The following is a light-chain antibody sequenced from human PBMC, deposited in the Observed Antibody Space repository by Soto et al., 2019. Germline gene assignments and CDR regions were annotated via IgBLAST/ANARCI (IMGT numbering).Light chain of an antibody. V-gene: IGKV3-20*01. CDR3: QQYRSSPMYT. CDR1: QSVSSSY. CDR2: GAS. Sequence: EIVLTQSPGTLSLSPGERATLSCRASQSVSSSYLAWYQQKPGQAPGLLIYGASSRATGIPDRFSGSGSGTDFTLTISRLEPEDFAVYYCQQYRSSPMYTFGQGTKLEIK. J-gene: IGKJ2*01.